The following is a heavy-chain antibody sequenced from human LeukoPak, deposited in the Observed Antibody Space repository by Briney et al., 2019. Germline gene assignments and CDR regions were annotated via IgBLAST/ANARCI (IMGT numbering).Heavy chain of an antibody. Sequence: ASVKVSCKASGYTFTSYYMHWVRQAPGQGLEWMGIINPSGGSTSYAQKFQGRVTMTRDMSTSTVYMELSSLRSEDTAVYYCARGGLGYDSSGYYHLFDYWGQGTLVTVSS. D-gene: IGHD3-22*01. J-gene: IGHJ4*02. V-gene: IGHV1-46*01. CDR2: INPSGGST. CDR1: GYTFTSYY. CDR3: ARGGLGYDSSGYYHLFDY.